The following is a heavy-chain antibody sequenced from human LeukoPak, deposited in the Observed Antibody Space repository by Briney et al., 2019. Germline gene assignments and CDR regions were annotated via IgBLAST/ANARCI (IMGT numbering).Heavy chain of an antibody. V-gene: IGHV4-61*01. J-gene: IGHJ3*02. CDR2: IYYSGST. CDR3: AREALIRRRAFDI. Sequence: SETLSLTCTVSGGSISSSSYYWGWIRQPPGKGLEWIGYIYYSGSTNYNPSLKSRVTISVDTSKNQFSLKLSSVTAADTAVYYCAREALIRRRAFDIWGQGTMVTVSS. D-gene: IGHD3-16*01. CDR1: GGSISSSSYY.